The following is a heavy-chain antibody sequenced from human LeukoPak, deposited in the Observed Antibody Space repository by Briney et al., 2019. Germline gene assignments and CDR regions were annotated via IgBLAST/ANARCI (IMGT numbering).Heavy chain of an antibody. D-gene: IGHD3-9*01. CDR2: IYYSGST. J-gene: IGHJ5*02. V-gene: IGHV4-59*01. CDR1: GGSISSYY. Sequence: PSETLSLTCTVSGGSISSYYWSWLRQPPGKGLEWVGYIYYSGSTNYNPSLKSRVTISVDTSKNQFSLKLSSVTAADTAVYYCARGASLRYFDWLFGWFDPWGQGTLVTVSS. CDR3: ARGASLRYFDWLFGWFDP.